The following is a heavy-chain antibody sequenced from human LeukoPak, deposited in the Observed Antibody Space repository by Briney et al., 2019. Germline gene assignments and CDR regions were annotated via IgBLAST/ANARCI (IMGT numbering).Heavy chain of an antibody. CDR3: ARDKYSSSWYGTETYCFDY. V-gene: IGHV3-21*01. CDR2: ISSSSSYI. D-gene: IGHD6-13*01. J-gene: IGHJ4*02. CDR1: GFTFSSYS. Sequence: GGSLRLSCAASGFTFSSYSMNWVRQAPGKGLEWVSSISSSSSYIYYADSVKGRFTISRDNAKNSLYLQMNSLRAEDMAVYYCARDKYSSSWYGTETYCFDYWGQGTLVTVSS.